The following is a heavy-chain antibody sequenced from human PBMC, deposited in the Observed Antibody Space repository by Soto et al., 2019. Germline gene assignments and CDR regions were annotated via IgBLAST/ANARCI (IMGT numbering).Heavy chain of an antibody. D-gene: IGHD2-21*02. CDR1: GYTFTSYP. V-gene: IGHV1-3*01. CDR3: ARSIVVVTALDD. J-gene: IGHJ4*02. Sequence: ASVKVSCKASGYTFTSYPMNWLRQAPGQRPEWMGWINAGNGGTKYSQKFQGRVTITRDTSASTAYMELSSLRSEDTAVYYCARSIVVVTALDDWGQGTLVTVSS. CDR2: INAGNGGT.